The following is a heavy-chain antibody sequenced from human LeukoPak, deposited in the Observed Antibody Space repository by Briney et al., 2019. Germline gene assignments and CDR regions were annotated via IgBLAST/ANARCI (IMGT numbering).Heavy chain of an antibody. CDR2: IYYSGST. V-gene: IGHV4-59*01. J-gene: IGHJ5*02. Sequence: SEPLSLTCTVSGGSLSSYYWRWIRQPPGKGLEWIGHIYYSGSTNYNPSLKSRVTISVDTSKNQFSLKLRSVTAADTAVYYCAGVYSGSYHWFEPWGQGTLVTVSS. CDR3: AGVYSGSYHWFEP. D-gene: IGHD1-26*01. CDR1: GGSLSSYY.